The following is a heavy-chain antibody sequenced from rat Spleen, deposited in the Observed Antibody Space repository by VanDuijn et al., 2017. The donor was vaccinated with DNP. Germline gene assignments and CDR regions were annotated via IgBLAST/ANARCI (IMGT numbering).Heavy chain of an antibody. CDR1: GFSLTSYN. CDR2: IWTGGST. Sequence: QVQLKESGPGLVQPSQTLSLTCTVSGFSLTSYNVHWVRQPTGKGLEWMGVIWTGGSTDYNSALKSRLSISRDTSKSQVFLKMNSLHTEDTAMYFCARVGIPITAVPYYFDYWGQGVMVTVSS. CDR3: ARVGIPITAVPYYFDY. V-gene: IGHV2-30*01. J-gene: IGHJ2*01. D-gene: IGHD2-6*01.